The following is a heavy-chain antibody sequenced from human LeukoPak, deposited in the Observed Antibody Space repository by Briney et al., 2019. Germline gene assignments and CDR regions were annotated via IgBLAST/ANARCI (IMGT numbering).Heavy chain of an antibody. CDR1: EFTFGSYA. Sequence: GGSLRLSCAASEFTFGSYAMTWVRQAPGKGLEWVSAISGSGGSTYYADSVKGRFTISRDNFKNTLYLQMNSLRAEDTAVYYCAKVTGGWYGGYFDYWGQGTLVTVSS. V-gene: IGHV3-23*01. CDR2: ISGSGGST. CDR3: AKVTGGWYGGYFDY. J-gene: IGHJ4*02. D-gene: IGHD6-19*01.